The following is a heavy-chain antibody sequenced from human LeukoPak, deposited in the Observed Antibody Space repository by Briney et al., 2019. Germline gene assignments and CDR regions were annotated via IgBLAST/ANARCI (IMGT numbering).Heavy chain of an antibody. V-gene: IGHV3-48*04. D-gene: IGHD6-13*01. J-gene: IGHJ4*02. CDR1: GFSISNYG. CDR3: ARDRSAAGPRYFDY. Sequence: GGSLRLSCAGSGFSISNYGMNWVRQAPGKGLGWLSYIRSDSSTKYYADSVEGRFTISRDNAKNSLYLQMNSLRAEDTAVYYCARDRSAAGPRYFDYWGQGTLVTVSS. CDR2: IRSDSSTK.